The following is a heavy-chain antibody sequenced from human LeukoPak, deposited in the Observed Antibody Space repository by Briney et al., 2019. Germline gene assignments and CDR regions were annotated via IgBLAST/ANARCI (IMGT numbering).Heavy chain of an antibody. V-gene: IGHV4-31*03. CDR1: GGSISSGGYY. J-gene: IGHJ6*02. Sequence: PSETLSLTCTVSGGSISSGGYYWSWIRQHPGKGLEWIGYIYYSGSTYYIPSLKSRVTISVDTSKNQFSLKLSSVTAADTAVYYCARAMVRGSMDVWGQGTTVTVSS. CDR3: ARAMVRGSMDV. D-gene: IGHD3-10*01. CDR2: IYYSGST.